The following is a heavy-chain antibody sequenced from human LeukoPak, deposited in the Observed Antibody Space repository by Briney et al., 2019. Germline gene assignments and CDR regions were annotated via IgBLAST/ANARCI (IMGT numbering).Heavy chain of an antibody. V-gene: IGHV3-30*02. CDR2: IRYDGSNK. D-gene: IGHD1-26*01. Sequence: GGSLRLSCAASGFTFSSYGMHWVRQAPGKGLEWVAFIRYDGSNKYYADSVKGRFTISRDNSKNTLYLQMNSLRAEDTAVYYCARTIVGATRGVVYFDYWGQGTLVTVSS. J-gene: IGHJ4*02. CDR1: GFTFSSYG. CDR3: ARTIVGATRGVVYFDY.